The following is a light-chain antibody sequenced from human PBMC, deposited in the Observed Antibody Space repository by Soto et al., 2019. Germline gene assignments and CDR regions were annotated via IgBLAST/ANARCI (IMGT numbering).Light chain of an antibody. CDR2: GVS. CDR1: QSVSNY. CDR3: QQGYSTPS. V-gene: IGKV1-39*01. J-gene: IGKJ2*01. Sequence: DIQMTQSPSSLSASVGDRVTITCRASQSVSNYLNWYQQKPGKAPKLLIYGVSSLQSGVPSRFSGSGSGTDFTLTISSLQREDCATYYCQQGYSTPSFGQGTKLEIK.